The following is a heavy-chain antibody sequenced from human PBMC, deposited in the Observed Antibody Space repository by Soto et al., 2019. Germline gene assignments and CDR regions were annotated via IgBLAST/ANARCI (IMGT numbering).Heavy chain of an antibody. J-gene: IGHJ4*02. V-gene: IGHV3-23*01. CDR3: SKFFVETGSNSGWPWSFHY. CDR2: ISGSGGTT. D-gene: IGHD6-25*01. Sequence: EVQLLESGGGLVQPGRSLRLSCAASGFTFSNYAMSWVRQAPGQGLDWVSAISGSGGTTYYADSVKGRFTISRDNSKNTLFRQMTSLRAEDAAVYYCSKFFVETGSNSGWPWSFHYWGQGTLVTVSS. CDR1: GFTFSNYA.